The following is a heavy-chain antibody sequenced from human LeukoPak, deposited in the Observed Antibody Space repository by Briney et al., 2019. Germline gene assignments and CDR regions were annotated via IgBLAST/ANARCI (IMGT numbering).Heavy chain of an antibody. V-gene: IGHV1-18*01. J-gene: IGHJ4*02. Sequence: GASVKVSCKASGYTFTSYGISWVRQAPGQGLEWMGWISAYNGNTNYAQKLQGRITMTTDTSTSTAYMELRSLRSDDTAVYYCARDEVFEGYIAARPFDYWGQGTLVTVSS. CDR1: GYTFTSYG. D-gene: IGHD6-6*01. CDR3: ARDEVFEGYIAARPFDY. CDR2: ISAYNGNT.